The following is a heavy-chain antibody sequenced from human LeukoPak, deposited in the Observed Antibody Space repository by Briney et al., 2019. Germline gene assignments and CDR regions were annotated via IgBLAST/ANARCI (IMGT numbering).Heavy chain of an antibody. Sequence: PGGSLRLSCAASGFTVSSNYMSWVRQAPGKGLEWVAVISYDGINKYYADSVKGRFTISRDNSKNTLYLQMNSLRAEDTAVYYCAGTRVLTGYYSYYYYYMDVWGKGTTVTVSS. D-gene: IGHD3-9*01. CDR3: AGTRVLTGYYSYYYYYMDV. J-gene: IGHJ6*03. CDR1: GFTVSSNY. V-gene: IGHV3-30*03. CDR2: ISYDGINK.